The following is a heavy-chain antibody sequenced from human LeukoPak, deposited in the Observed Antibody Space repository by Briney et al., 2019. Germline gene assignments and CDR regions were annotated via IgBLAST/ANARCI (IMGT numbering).Heavy chain of an antibody. CDR1: GGSISSGGYS. D-gene: IGHD3-22*01. Sequence: SETLSLTCTVSGGSISSGGYSWNWIRQPPGKGLDWIGYTYTTGSTYYNPSLKSRVTISVDTSKNQFSLKLSSVTAADTAVYYCSRDNRDDYYDSSGYFGAFDIWGQGTMVTVSS. CDR3: SRDNRDDYYDSSGYFGAFDI. J-gene: IGHJ3*02. CDR2: TYTTGST. V-gene: IGHV4-31*03.